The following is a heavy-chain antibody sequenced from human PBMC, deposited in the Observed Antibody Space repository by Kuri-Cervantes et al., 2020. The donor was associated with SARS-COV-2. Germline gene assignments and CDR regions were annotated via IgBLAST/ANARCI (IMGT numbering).Heavy chain of an antibody. J-gene: IGHJ2*01. D-gene: IGHD3-9*01. CDR1: GYPISSGYN. Sequence: SQTLSLTCGVSGYPISSGYNWGWIRQPPGEGLEWIGSIYHTGTTSYKSSLKSRVTISADTSKNQFSLNLKSVTAADTAIYYCAMSSGWNPLWYLDLWGRGTLVTVSS. CDR2: IYHTGTT. V-gene: IGHV4-38-2*01. CDR3: AMSSGWNPLWYLDL.